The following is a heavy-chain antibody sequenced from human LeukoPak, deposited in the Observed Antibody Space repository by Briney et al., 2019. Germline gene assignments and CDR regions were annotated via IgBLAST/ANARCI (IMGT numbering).Heavy chain of an antibody. CDR3: ARAPYYDFWSVYYKDYYYYMDV. J-gene: IGHJ6*03. D-gene: IGHD3-3*01. CDR2: MNPNSGNT. V-gene: IGHV1-8*01. Sequence: ASVKVSCKASGYTFTSYDINWVRQATGQGLEWMGWMNPNSGNTGYAQKFQGRVTMTRDTSISTAYMELSSLRSEDTAVYYCARAPYYDFWSVYYKDYYYYMDVWGKGTTVTVSS. CDR1: GYTFTSYD.